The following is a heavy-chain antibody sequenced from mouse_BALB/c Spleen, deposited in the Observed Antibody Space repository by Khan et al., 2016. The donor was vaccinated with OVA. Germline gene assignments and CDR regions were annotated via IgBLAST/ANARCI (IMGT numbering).Heavy chain of an antibody. CDR2: ISSGGNYT. Sequence: EVELVESGGGLVKPGGSLKLSCAASGFTFSSYAMSWVRQTPEKRLEWVATISSGGNYTYYPDSVKGRFTISRDNATNTLYLQLSSLRSEDTAMYYCARPPITTVVATSYWFFDVWGAGTTVTVSS. V-gene: IGHV5-9-3*01. D-gene: IGHD1-1*01. CDR1: GFTFSSYA. CDR3: ARPPITTVVATSYWFFDV. J-gene: IGHJ1*01.